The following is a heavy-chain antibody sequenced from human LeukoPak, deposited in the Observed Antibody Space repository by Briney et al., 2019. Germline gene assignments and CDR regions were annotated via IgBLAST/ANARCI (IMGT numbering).Heavy chain of an antibody. D-gene: IGHD6-13*01. CDR3: VSSTGQQFIPYDY. CDR2: IYGDNAA. V-gene: IGHV3-66*02. J-gene: IGHJ4*01. Sequence: PGGSLRLPCAASAINVTTNYMTWIRQAPGKGLEWVSLIYGDNAAYYSESVRGRFIISRDSLKNTLFLQMNSLRAEDTAVYYCVSSTGQQFIPYDYWGHGTHVTVSS. CDR1: AINVTTNY.